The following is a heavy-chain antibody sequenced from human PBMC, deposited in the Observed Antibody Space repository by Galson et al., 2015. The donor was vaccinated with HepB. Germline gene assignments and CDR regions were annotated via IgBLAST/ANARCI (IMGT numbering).Heavy chain of an antibody. D-gene: IGHD2-2*02. J-gene: IGHJ6*03. CDR3: ARVRPCTSCYNYYYYYYMDV. CDR1: GGTFSSYA. V-gene: IGHV1-69*13. Sequence: SVKVSCKASGGTFSSYAISWVRQAPGQGLEWMGGIIPIFGTANYAQKFQGRVTITADESTSTAYMELSSLRSEDTAVYYCARVRPCTSCYNYYYYYYMDVWGKGTTVTVSS. CDR2: IIPIFGTA.